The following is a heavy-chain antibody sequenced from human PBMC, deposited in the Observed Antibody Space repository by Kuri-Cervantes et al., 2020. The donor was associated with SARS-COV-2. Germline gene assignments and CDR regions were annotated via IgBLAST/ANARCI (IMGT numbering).Heavy chain of an antibody. Sequence: SQTLSLTCAVYGGSFSDYYWSWVRQPPGKGLEWIGEINHSGNTNYDPSLKSRVTISIDTSKNQFSLKLSSVTAADTAVYYCARRYCSSTSCYINWFDPWGQGTLVTVSS. V-gene: IGHV4-34*01. CDR3: ARRYCSSTSCYINWFDP. CDR2: INHSGNT. J-gene: IGHJ5*02. CDR1: GGSFSDYY. D-gene: IGHD2-2*02.